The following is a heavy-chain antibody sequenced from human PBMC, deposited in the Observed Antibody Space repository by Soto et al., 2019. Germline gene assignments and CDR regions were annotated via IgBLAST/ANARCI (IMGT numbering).Heavy chain of an antibody. J-gene: IGHJ4*02. CDR1: GFTVSSDF. Sequence: EVQLVESGGGLVQPGGSLRLSCAATGFTVSSDFMYWVRQAPGKGLEWVTTIYSGDNIYYTDSVKGRFTISRDNSKNTLYLQMNSLRAEDTDVYHCATRGEWGQGTLVTVSS. CDR3: ATRGE. D-gene: IGHD2-21*01. V-gene: IGHV3-66*01. CDR2: IYSGDNI.